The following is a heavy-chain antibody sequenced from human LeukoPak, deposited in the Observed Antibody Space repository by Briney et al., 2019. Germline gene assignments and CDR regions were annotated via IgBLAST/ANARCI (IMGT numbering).Heavy chain of an antibody. CDR2: INWNGGST. J-gene: IGHJ5*02. D-gene: IGHD4-11*01. V-gene: IGHV3-20*04. CDR3: ARLLSTVTTNWFDP. CDR1: GFTFSSYS. Sequence: GGSLRLSCAASGFTFSSYSMNWVRQAPGKGLEWVSGINWNGGSTGYADSVKGRFTISRDNAKNSLYLQMNSLRAEDTALYYCARLLSTVTTNWFDPWGQGTLVTVSS.